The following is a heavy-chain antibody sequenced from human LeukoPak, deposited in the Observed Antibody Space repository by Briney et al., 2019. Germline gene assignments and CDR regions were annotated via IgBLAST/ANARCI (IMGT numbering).Heavy chain of an antibody. CDR1: GYTFTGYY. V-gene: IGHV1-69*02. CDR2: IIPILDLA. D-gene: IGHD4-17*01. Sequence: ASVKVSCKASGYTFTGYYMHWVRQAPGQGLEWMGRIIPILDLAHLTQKFQGRLTITADKSTNTGYMELSSLTAEDTAVYYCATPSRTEDGDYGVCWGQGTLVTVSS. J-gene: IGHJ4*02. CDR3: ATPSRTEDGDYGVC.